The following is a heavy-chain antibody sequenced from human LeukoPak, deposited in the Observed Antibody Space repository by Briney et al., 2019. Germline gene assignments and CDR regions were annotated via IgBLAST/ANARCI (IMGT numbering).Heavy chain of an antibody. CDR3: TTSLMILVDFWSGYYDY. D-gene: IGHD3-3*01. Sequence: SVKVSCKVSGYTLTALSMHWVRQAPGRGLEWMGSFDPEDGETIYAQKFQGRVTMTEDTSTDTAYMELSSLRSEDTAVYYCTTSLMILVDFWSGYYDYWGQGTLVTVPS. J-gene: IGHJ4*02. V-gene: IGHV1-24*01. CDR2: FDPEDGET. CDR1: GYTLTALS.